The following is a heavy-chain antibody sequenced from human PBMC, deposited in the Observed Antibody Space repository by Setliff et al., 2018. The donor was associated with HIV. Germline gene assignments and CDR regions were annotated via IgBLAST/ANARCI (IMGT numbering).Heavy chain of an antibody. CDR1: GASFTDYY. CDR3: ARFDVTPMTTRDY. Sequence: LSETLSLTCAFYGASFTDYYWNWIRQPPGKGLEWIGEIHHTGHINYNPSFKSRVTMSLDMSTNQFSLKMASMTAADSAVYYCARFDVTPMTTRDYWGQGTQVTVS. V-gene: IGHV4-34*01. CDR2: IHHTGHI. D-gene: IGHD4-17*01. J-gene: IGHJ4*02.